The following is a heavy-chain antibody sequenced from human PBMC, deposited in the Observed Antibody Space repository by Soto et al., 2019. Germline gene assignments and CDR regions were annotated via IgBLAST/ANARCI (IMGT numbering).Heavy chain of an antibody. Sequence: GGSLRLSCAASGFTFSSYAMSWVRQAPGKGLEWVSTFSGSGGITYYADSVKGRFTISRDNSKNTLYLQMNSLRAEGTAVYYCAKDRDPFCSSTSCNTVYWGQGTLVTV. J-gene: IGHJ4*02. CDR1: GFTFSSYA. CDR3: AKDRDPFCSSTSCNTVY. D-gene: IGHD2-2*02. V-gene: IGHV3-23*01. CDR2: FSGSGGIT.